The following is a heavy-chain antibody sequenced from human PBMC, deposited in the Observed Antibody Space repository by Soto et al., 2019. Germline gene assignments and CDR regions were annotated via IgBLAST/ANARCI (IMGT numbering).Heavy chain of an antibody. V-gene: IGHV3-74*01. Sequence: GGSLRLSCAASGFTFSGYLMHWVRQAPGKGLVWVSRINSDGSSTSYADSVKGRFTISRDNAKNTLYLQMNSLRAEDTAVYYCARDLYSGSPFDPWGQGTLVTVSS. J-gene: IGHJ5*02. CDR3: ARDLYSGSPFDP. CDR1: GFTFSGYL. D-gene: IGHD6-19*01. CDR2: INSDGSST.